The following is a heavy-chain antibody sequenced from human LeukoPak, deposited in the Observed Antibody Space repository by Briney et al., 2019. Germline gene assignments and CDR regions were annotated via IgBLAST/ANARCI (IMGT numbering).Heavy chain of an antibody. D-gene: IGHD1-26*01. V-gene: IGHV3-66*01. J-gene: IGHJ4*02. CDR3: ARFGVGATGGQYFDY. CDR2: IYSGGST. Sequence: GGSLRLSCAASGFTVSSNYMSWVRQAPGKGLEWVSVIYSGGSTYYADSVKGRFTISRDNSKNTLYLQMNSLRAGDTAVYYCARFGVGATGGQYFDYWGQGTLVTVSS. CDR1: GFTVSSNY.